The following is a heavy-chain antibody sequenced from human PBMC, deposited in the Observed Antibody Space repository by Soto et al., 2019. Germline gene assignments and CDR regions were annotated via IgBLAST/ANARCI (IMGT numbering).Heavy chain of an antibody. D-gene: IGHD3-10*01. CDR3: ARDDVLLWFGESSSALDY. V-gene: IGHV1-18*01. CDR2: ISAYNGNT. J-gene: IGHJ4*02. Sequence: QVQLVQSGAEVKKPGASVKVSCKASGYTFTSYGISWVRQAPGQGLEWMGWISAYNGNTNYAQKLQGRVTMTTDTSTSTAYMELRSLRSDDTAVYYCARDDVLLWFGESSSALDYWGQGTLVTVSS. CDR1: GYTFTSYG.